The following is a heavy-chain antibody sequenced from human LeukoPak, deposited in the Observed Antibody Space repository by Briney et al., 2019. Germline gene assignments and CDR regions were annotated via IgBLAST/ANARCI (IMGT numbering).Heavy chain of an antibody. J-gene: IGHJ4*02. CDR3: ARVHPGATNDYGSGSYDY. CDR2: ISRSSRYI. D-gene: IGHD3-10*01. Sequence: PGGSLRLSCAASEFTFSTYNMNWVRQAPGKGLEWVSSISRSSRYINYADSVKGRFTISRDNAKNSLYLQMNSLRAEDTAVYYCARVHPGATNDYGSGSYDYWGQGTLVTVSS. V-gene: IGHV3-21*01. CDR1: EFTFSTYN.